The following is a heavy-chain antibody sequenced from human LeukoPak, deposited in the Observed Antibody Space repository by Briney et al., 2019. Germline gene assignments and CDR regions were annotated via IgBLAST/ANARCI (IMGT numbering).Heavy chain of an antibody. CDR1: GYVYTSHW. V-gene: IGHV1-24*01. CDR3: ATVFAVAGRDAFDI. J-gene: IGHJ3*02. CDR2: FDPEDGET. Sequence: GASVKVSCKASGYVYTSHWMHWVRQAPGKGLEWMGGFDPEDGETIYAQKFQGRVTMTEDTSTDTAYMELSSLRSEDTAVYYCATVFAVAGRDAFDIWGQGTMVTVSS. D-gene: IGHD6-19*01.